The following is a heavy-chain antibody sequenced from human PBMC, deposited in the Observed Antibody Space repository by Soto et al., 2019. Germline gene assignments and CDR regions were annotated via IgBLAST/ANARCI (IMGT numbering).Heavy chain of an antibody. J-gene: IGHJ6*02. CDR3: ARDPGYQLVLRGRLYGMDV. CDR1: GGSISSGGYY. Sequence: SETLSLTCTVSGGSISSGGYYWSWIRQHPGKGLEWIGYIYYSGSTYYNPSLKSRVTISVDTSKNQFSLKLSSVTAADTAVYYCARDPGYQLVLRGRLYGMDVWGQGTTVTVSS. V-gene: IGHV4-31*03. D-gene: IGHD2-2*01. CDR2: IYYSGST.